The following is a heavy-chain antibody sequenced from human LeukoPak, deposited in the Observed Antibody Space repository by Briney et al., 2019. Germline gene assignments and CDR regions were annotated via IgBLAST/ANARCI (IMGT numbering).Heavy chain of an antibody. CDR2: IYYSGST. J-gene: IGHJ4*02. D-gene: IGHD1-20*01. Sequence: PSETLSLTCTVSGGSISSSSYYWSWIRQPPGKGLEWIGSIYYSGSTYYNPSLKSRVTIPVDTSKNQFSLKLSSVTAADTAVYYCAKYNWNDEALDYWGQGTLVTVSS. V-gene: IGHV4-39*01. CDR1: GGSISSSSYY. CDR3: AKYNWNDEALDY.